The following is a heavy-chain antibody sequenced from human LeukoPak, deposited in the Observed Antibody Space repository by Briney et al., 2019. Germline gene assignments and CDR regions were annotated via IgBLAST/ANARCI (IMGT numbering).Heavy chain of an antibody. Sequence: RGSLRLSCAASGFTFSSYGMHWVRQAPGKGLEWVAVIWYDGSNKYYADSVKGRFTISRDNSKNTLYLQMNSLRAEDTAVYYCAREGPTTAVGSGAPDIWGLGTMVTVSS. CDR1: GFTFSSYG. J-gene: IGHJ3*02. D-gene: IGHD6-13*01. CDR2: IWYDGSNK. CDR3: AREGPTTAVGSGAPDI. V-gene: IGHV3-33*01.